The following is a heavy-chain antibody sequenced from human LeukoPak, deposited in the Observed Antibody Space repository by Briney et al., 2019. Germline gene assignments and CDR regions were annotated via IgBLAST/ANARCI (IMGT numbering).Heavy chain of an antibody. CDR3: AGGSSYYFFGY. CDR1: GNTFPGNY. D-gene: IGHD6-13*01. CDR2: INPSSGGT. J-gene: IGHJ4*02. Sequence: ASVKVSCKASGNTFPGNYLHWVRQAPGQGPEWMGWINPSSGGTNPAQKFQGRVAMTRDTSISTVYIQLKRLTSDDTAVYYCAGGSSYYFFGYWGQGVLVTVSS. V-gene: IGHV1-2*02.